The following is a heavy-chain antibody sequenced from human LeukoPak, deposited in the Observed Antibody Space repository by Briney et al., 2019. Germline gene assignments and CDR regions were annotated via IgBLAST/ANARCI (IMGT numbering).Heavy chain of an antibody. V-gene: IGHV3-23*01. CDR1: GFTFSSYA. Sequence: PGGSLRLSCAASGFTFSSYAMSWVRQAPGKGLEWVSAISGSGGSTYYADSVKGRFTISRDNSKNTLYLQMNSLRAEDTAVYYCAKDSLYSSSWYPLDYWGQGTLVTVSS. D-gene: IGHD6-13*01. J-gene: IGHJ4*02. CDR3: AKDSLYSSSWYPLDY. CDR2: ISGSGGST.